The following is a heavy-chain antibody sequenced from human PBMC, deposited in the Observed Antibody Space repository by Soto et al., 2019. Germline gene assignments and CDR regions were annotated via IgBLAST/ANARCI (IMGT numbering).Heavy chain of an antibody. CDR2: IKQDGSEK. CDR1: GFTFSSYW. J-gene: IGHJ4*02. V-gene: IGHV3-7*01. CDR3: ARGWEWLRSGRGYFDY. D-gene: IGHD5-12*01. Sequence: GGSLRLSCAASGFTFSSYWMSWVRQAPGKGLEWVANIKQDGSEKYYVDSVKGRFTISRDNATNSLSLQMNSLRAEDTAVYYCARGWEWLRSGRGYFDYWGQGTLVTVSS.